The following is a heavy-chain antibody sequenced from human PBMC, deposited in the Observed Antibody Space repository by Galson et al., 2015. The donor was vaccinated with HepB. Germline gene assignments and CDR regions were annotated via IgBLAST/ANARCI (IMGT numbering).Heavy chain of an antibody. CDR3: AREHDYGGNIYDY. V-gene: IGHV4-59*01. J-gene: IGHJ4*02. D-gene: IGHD4-23*01. Sequence: ETLSLTCAVSGGSISSYYWSWIRQPPGKGLEWIGYIYYSGSTNYNPSLKSRVTISVDTSKNQFSLKLSSVTAADTAVYYCAREHDYGGNIYDYWGQGTLVTVSS. CDR1: GGSISSYY. CDR2: IYYSGST.